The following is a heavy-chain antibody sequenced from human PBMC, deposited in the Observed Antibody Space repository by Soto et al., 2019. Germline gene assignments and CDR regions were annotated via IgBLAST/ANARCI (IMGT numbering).Heavy chain of an antibody. V-gene: IGHV3-21*01. CDR1: GFTFSSYS. D-gene: IGHD1-26*01. J-gene: IGHJ3*02. Sequence: EVQLVESGGGLVKPGGSQRLSCAASGFTFSSYSMNWVRQAPGKGLEWVSSISSSSSYIYYADSVKGRFTISRDNAKNSLYLQMNSLRAEDTAVYYCARDGRPGAFDIWGQGTMVTVSS. CDR3: ARDGRPGAFDI. CDR2: ISSSSSYI.